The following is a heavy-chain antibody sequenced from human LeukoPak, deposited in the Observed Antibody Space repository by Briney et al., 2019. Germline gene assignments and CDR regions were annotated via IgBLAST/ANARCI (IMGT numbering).Heavy chain of an antibody. CDR1: GFTHSPYW. CDR2: INPDGGAQ. J-gene: IGHJ6*02. CDR3: PSWAIAPYHARYV. Sequence: GGSLRLSCSAAGFTHSPYWKTWLRQAPGKGLEWVAIINPDGGAQYYVDSLKGRFTVSRDNAKSSLYLPMNSLRGEDTTVYNCPSWAIAPYHARYVWGQGTTVTVSS. V-gene: IGHV3-7*05. D-gene: IGHD2-2*01.